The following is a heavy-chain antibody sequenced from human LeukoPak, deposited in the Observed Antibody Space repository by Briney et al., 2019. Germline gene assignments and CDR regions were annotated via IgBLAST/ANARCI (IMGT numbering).Heavy chain of an antibody. CDR1: GFTFSTYT. D-gene: IGHD3-10*01. CDR2: ISSSNSDI. J-gene: IGHJ4*02. V-gene: IGHV3-21*01. CDR3: ASILRSSSGYYFDY. Sequence: GGSLRLSCAASGFTFSTYTMNWVRQAPGKGLEWVSSISSSNSDIYYADSMKGRFTISRDNAKNSLYLQMTSLRAEDTAVYYCASILRSSSGYYFDYWGQGTLVTVSS.